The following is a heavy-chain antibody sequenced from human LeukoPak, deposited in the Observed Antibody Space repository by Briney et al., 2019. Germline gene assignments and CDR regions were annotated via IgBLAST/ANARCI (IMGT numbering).Heavy chain of an antibody. Sequence: ASVKVSCKASGYTFTSYGISWVRQAPGQGLEWMGWISAYNGNTNYAQKLQGRVTMTTDTSTSTAYMELRSLRSDDTAVYYCARGRGGYSYGYWFDPWGQGTLVAVSS. J-gene: IGHJ5*02. V-gene: IGHV1-18*01. CDR1: GYTFTSYG. D-gene: IGHD5-18*01. CDR2: ISAYNGNT. CDR3: ARGRGGYSYGYWFDP.